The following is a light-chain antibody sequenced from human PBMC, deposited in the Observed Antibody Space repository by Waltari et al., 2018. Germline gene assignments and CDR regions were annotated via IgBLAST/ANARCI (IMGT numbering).Light chain of an antibody. Sequence: QSALTQPRSVSGSPGQSGTIPRTGTRSDVGGYNYVPWYQQHPGKAPKLMIYDVSKRPSGVPDRFSGSKSGNTASLTISGLQAEDEADYYCCSYAGSYTLGVFGGGTKLTVL. J-gene: IGLJ2*01. CDR3: CSYAGSYTLGV. CDR1: RSDVGGYNY. V-gene: IGLV2-11*01. CDR2: DVS.